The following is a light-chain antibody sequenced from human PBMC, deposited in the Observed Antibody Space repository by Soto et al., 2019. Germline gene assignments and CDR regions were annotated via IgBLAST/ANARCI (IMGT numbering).Light chain of an antibody. Sequence: QSVLTQPPSVSGAPGQRVTISCTGSSSNIGAGYDLHWYQQLPGTAPKLLIYGNSNRPSGVPDRFSGSKSGTSASLAITGLQAEDEADYYCQSYDSSLSDLVVFGGGTQLTVL. CDR2: GNS. J-gene: IGLJ2*01. V-gene: IGLV1-40*01. CDR1: SSNIGAGYD. CDR3: QSYDSSLSDLVV.